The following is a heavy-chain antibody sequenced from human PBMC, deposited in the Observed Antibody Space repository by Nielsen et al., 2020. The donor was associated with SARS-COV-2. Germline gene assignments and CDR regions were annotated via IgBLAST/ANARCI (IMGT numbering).Heavy chain of an antibody. Sequence: GGSLRLSCAASGFTFSSYAMHWVRQAPGKGLEWVSGISWNSGSIGYADSVKGRFTISRDNAKNSLYLQMNSLRAEDTALYYCATITMVRGVIYGMDVWGQGTTVTVSS. CDR2: ISWNSGSI. CDR3: ATITMVRGVIYGMDV. J-gene: IGHJ6*02. V-gene: IGHV3-9*01. CDR1: GFTFSSYA. D-gene: IGHD3-10*01.